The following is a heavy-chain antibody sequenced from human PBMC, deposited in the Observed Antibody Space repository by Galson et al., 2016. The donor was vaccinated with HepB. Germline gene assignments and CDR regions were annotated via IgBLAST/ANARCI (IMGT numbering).Heavy chain of an antibody. CDR1: GFTLSNYA. Sequence: SLRLSCAVSGFTLSNYAMNWVRQAPGTGLEWVSGTSYDGANKYDADSVKGRATISRDDSKNTVYLKMDSLRGEDTAVYYCARVVAAGALPPVAFQYWGQGILVTVAS. CDR3: ARVVAAGALPPVAFQY. D-gene: IGHD6-25*01. J-gene: IGHJ4*02. V-gene: IGHV3-30*04. CDR2: TSYDGANK.